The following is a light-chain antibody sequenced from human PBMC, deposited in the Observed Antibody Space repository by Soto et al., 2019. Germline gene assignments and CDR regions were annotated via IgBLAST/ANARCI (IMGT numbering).Light chain of an antibody. CDR2: EVT. J-gene: IGLJ7*01. CDR1: SSDVGGYNY. Sequence: QSALTQPASVSGSPGQSITISCTGTSSDVGGYNYVSWYQQHPGKAPKLIIYEVTHRPSGVSSRFSGSKSDSTASLTISGLQAEDEADYYCCLYLGGTSVFGGGTQLTVL. V-gene: IGLV2-14*01. CDR3: CLYLGGTSV.